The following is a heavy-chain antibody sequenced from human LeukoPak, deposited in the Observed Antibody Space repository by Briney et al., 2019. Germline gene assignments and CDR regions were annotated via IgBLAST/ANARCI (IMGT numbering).Heavy chain of an antibody. CDR2: ISYDGSNK. J-gene: IGHJ4*02. D-gene: IGHD2-15*01. V-gene: IGHV3-30*18. Sequence: GGSLRLSFAASGFTFSSYGMHWVRQAPGKGLEWVVVISYDGSNKYYADSVKGRFIISRDNSKNTLYLQMNSLRAEDRAVYYCAKDGGSYGDYDYWGQGTLVTVSS. CDR3: AKDGGSYGDYDY. CDR1: GFTFSSYG.